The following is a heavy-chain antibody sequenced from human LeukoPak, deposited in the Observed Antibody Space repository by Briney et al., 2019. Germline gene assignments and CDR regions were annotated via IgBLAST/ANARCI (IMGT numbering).Heavy chain of an antibody. CDR2: IYYSGST. D-gene: IGHD5-18*01. V-gene: IGHV4-59*08. CDR1: GGSFSGYY. CDR3: ARQLIGGYSYGYWFDP. Sequence: KSSETLSLTCAVYGGSFSGYYWNWIRQPPGKGLEWIGYIYYSGSTNYNPSLKSRVTISVDTSKNQFSLKLSSVTAADTAVYYCARQLIGGYSYGYWFDPWGQGTLVTVSS. J-gene: IGHJ5*02.